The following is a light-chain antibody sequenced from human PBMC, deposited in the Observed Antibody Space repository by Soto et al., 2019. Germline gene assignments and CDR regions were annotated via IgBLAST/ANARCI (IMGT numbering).Light chain of an antibody. CDR3: QSYDSSLSGSEV. CDR2: GNS. CDR1: SSNIGAGYD. V-gene: IGLV1-40*01. Sequence: QSVLTQPPSVSGAPGQRVTISCTGSSSNIGAGYDVHWYQQPPGTAPKLLIYGNSNRPSGVPDRFSGSKSGTSASLAITGLQAEDEADYYCQSYDSSLSGSEVFGTGTKVTV. J-gene: IGLJ1*01.